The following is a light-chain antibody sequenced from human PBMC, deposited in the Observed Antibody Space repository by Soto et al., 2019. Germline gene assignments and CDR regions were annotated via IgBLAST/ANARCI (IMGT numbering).Light chain of an antibody. CDR1: QSVSTY. Sequence: EIVMTQSPAPLSVSPGGRATLSCRASQSVSTYLAWYQQRPGQPPRLLIYRAYTRATGIPARFSGSGSGTESSLTIDSPQSEDFAVYFCQQYSTWPPRFTFGEGTKLEI. V-gene: IGKV3-15*01. CDR2: RAY. CDR3: QQYSTWPPRFT. J-gene: IGKJ2*01.